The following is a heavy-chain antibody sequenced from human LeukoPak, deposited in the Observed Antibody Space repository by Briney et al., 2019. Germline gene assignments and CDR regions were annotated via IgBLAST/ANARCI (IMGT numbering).Heavy chain of an antibody. CDR2: IYTSGST. D-gene: IGHD5-18*01. CDR1: GGSISSGSYY. CDR3: ARTTEGGYTYDYFYYYYMDV. J-gene: IGHJ6*03. Sequence: SETLSLTCTVSGGSISSGSYYWSWIRQPAGKGLEWIGRIYTSGSTNYNPSLKSRVTISVDTSKNQFSLKLSSVTAADTAVYYCARTTEGGYTYDYFYYYYMDVWGKGTTVTISS. V-gene: IGHV4-61*02.